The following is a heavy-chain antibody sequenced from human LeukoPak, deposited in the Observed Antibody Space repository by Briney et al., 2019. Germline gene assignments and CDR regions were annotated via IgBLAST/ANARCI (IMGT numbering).Heavy chain of an antibody. CDR3: ARGRLAAAPYFDY. V-gene: IGHV4-59*01. CDR2: IYYRGST. J-gene: IGHJ4*02. D-gene: IGHD6-13*01. Sequence: SETLSLTCTVSGGSFSSYYWTWLRQPPGKGLEWIGYIYYRGSTDYNPSLKSRVTISVDTSKNQFSLKLSSVTAADTAVYYCARGRLAAAPYFDYWGQGTLVTVSS. CDR1: GGSFSSYY.